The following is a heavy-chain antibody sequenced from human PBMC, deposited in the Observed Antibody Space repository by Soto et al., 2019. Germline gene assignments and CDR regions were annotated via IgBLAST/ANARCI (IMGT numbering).Heavy chain of an antibody. CDR3: AKDQTAMVRWAGPFDY. V-gene: IGHV3-30*18. Sequence: RGSLLLSCASSVFTFSSYGMHWVRQAPGKGLEWVAVISYDGSNKYYADSVKGRFTISRDNSKNTLYLQMSSLRAEDTAVYYCAKDQTAMVRWAGPFDYWGQGTMVTVSS. CDR2: ISYDGSNK. D-gene: IGHD5-18*01. J-gene: IGHJ4*02. CDR1: VFTFSSYG.